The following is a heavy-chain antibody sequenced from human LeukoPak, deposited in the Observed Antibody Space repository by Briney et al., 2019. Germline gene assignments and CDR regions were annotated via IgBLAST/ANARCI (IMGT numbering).Heavy chain of an antibody. D-gene: IGHD5-24*01. CDR1: GYSISSGYY. CDR3: ARDERDGYNYGFDY. J-gene: IGHJ4*02. V-gene: IGHV4-38-2*02. Sequence: SETLSLTCTVSGYSISSGYYWGWIRQPPGKGLEWIGSIYHSGSTYYNPSLKSRVTISVDTSKNQFSLKLSSVTAADTAAYYCARDERDGYNYGFDYWGQGTLVTVSS. CDR2: IYHSGST.